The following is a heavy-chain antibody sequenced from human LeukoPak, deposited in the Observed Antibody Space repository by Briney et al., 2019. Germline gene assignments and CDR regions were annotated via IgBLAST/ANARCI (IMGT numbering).Heavy chain of an antibody. CDR2: PCYRSKWYN. J-gene: IGHJ6*02. D-gene: IGHD6-19*01. CDR3: ARDPSVWYEGLFDYYYGMDV. CDR1: GDSVSSTSAA. Sequence: SQTLSLTCAISGDSVSSTSAAWNWIRQSPSRGLERLGRPCYRSKWYNDYAESVKSLLTINPDTSKNQFSLQLNSVTPENTAVYYCARDPSVWYEGLFDYYYGMDVWGQGTTVTVSS. V-gene: IGHV6-1*01.